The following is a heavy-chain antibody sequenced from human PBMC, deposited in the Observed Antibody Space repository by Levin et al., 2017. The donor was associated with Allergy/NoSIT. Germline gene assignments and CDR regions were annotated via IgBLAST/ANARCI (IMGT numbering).Heavy chain of an antibody. CDR2: ISYDGREK. J-gene: IGHJ5*02. CDR3: AKDFYSGGAWLRAHDS. D-gene: IGHD3-10*01. CDR1: GFIFSSFA. V-gene: IGHV3-30*04. Sequence: QAGGSLRLSCEASGFIFSSFAIHWVRQAPGKGLEWVAVISYDGREKYYADSVKGRFTISRDNSKNTVYLEMNTLRPEDTAVYYCAKDFYSGGAWLRAHDSWGQGTLVSVSS.